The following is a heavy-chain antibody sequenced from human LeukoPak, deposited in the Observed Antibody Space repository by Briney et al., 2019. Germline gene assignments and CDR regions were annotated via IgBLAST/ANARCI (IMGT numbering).Heavy chain of an antibody. Sequence: GASVKVSCKASGYTFTGYYMHWVRQAPGQGLEWMGWINPNSGGTNYAQKFQGRVTMTRDTSISTAYMELSSLRSEDTAVYYCARALSSGSYYFDYWGQGTLVTVSS. J-gene: IGHJ4*02. CDR2: INPNSGGT. V-gene: IGHV1-2*02. CDR1: GYTFTGYY. D-gene: IGHD1-26*01. CDR3: ARALSSGSYYFDY.